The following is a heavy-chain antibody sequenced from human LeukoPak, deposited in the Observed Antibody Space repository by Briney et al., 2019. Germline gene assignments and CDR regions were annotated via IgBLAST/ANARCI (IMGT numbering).Heavy chain of an antibody. J-gene: IGHJ4*02. CDR1: GYTFTSYA. CDR3: ARDDNGDSTTWFDY. Sequence: ASVKVSCKASGYTFTSYAMYWVRQAPGQRLEWMGWTNAGNGDTKYSQEFQARVTITRDTSASTVYMELSSLRSEDTTVYYCARDDNGDSTTWFDYWGQGTLVTVSS. D-gene: IGHD4-17*01. V-gene: IGHV1-3*01. CDR2: TNAGNGDT.